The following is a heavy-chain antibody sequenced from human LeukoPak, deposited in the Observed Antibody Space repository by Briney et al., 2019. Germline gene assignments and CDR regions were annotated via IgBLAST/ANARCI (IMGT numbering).Heavy chain of an antibody. V-gene: IGHV4-39*01. CDR3: ARHQSYFDVLTGYPFDY. CDR2: IYYSGST. J-gene: IGHJ4*02. D-gene: IGHD3-9*01. Sequence: SETLSLTCTVSGGSIRSSSYYWGWIRQPPGKGLEWIGNIYYSGSTYYNPSLESRVTISVDTSKNQFSLRLSSVTAADTAVYYCARHQSYFDVLTGYPFDYWGQGTLVTVSS. CDR1: GGSIRSSSYY.